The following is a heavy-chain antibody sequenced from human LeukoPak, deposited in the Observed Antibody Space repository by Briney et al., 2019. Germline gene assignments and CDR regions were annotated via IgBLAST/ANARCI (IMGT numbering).Heavy chain of an antibody. V-gene: IGHV3-30*02. CDR1: GFIFRGYG. CDR3: ARDIYYDSSGYYGSVY. CDR2: IRFDGGSQ. D-gene: IGHD3-22*01. J-gene: IGHJ4*02. Sequence: GGSLRLSCVASGFIFRGYGMHWVRQAPGKGLEWVAYIRFDGGSQYYADAVKGRFTISRDNAKDTLYLQMNSLRVEDTAVYYCARDIYYDSSGYYGSVYWGQGTLVTVSS.